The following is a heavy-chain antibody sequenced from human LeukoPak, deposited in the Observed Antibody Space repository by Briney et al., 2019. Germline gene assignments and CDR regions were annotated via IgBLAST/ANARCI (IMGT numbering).Heavy chain of an antibody. D-gene: IGHD3-22*01. CDR2: IIPIFGTA. CDR1: GGTFSSYA. CDR3: ARVLSYYDSSGYPPFD. Sequence: SVKVSCKASGGTFSSYAISWVRQASGQGLEWMGRIIPIFGTANYAQKFQGRVTITTDESTSTAYMELSSLRSEDTAVYYCARVLSYYDSSGYPPFDWGQGTLVTVSS. V-gene: IGHV1-69*05. J-gene: IGHJ4*02.